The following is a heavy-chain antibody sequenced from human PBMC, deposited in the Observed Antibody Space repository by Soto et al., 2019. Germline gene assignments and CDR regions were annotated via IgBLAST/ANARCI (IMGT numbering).Heavy chain of an antibody. CDR3: TKDLMRVETGDWGTHAFDI. Sequence: GGSLRLSCAASGFTFSSYAMSWVRQAPGKGLEWVSAISGSGCSTYYADSVKGRFTISRDNSKNTLYLQMNSLRAEDTAVYYCTKDLMRVETGDWGTHAFDIWGQGTMVTVSS. J-gene: IGHJ3*02. D-gene: IGHD7-27*01. V-gene: IGHV3-23*01. CDR1: GFTFSSYA. CDR2: ISGSGCST.